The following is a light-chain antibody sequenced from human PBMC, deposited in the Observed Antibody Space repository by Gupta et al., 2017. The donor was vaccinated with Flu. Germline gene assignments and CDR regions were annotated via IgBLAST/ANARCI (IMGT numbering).Light chain of an antibody. J-gene: IGKJ4*01. CDR1: QSIGDY. V-gene: IGKV1-39*01. CDR3: QHNNGKPLT. Sequence: DIQMTQSPSSLSASVGDSFPITSRASQSIGDYFSWYQHRPGKAPKLLIYGASSLQSGVPSRFSGSGSVTDFTLTISILRPDDVATSYCQHNNGKPLTFGGGTKVEIK. CDR2: GAS.